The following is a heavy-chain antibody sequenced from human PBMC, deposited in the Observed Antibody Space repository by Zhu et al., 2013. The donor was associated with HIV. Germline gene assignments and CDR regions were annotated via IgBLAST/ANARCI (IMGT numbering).Heavy chain of an antibody. J-gene: IGHJ6*02. D-gene: IGHD2-2*01. CDR3: ARRYCSSTSCPDYYYVRYGRR. CDR1: GGTFSSYA. Sequence: QVQLVQSGAEVKKPGSSVKVSCKASGGTFSSYAISWVRQAPGQGLEWMGGIIPIFGTANYAQKFQGRVTITADESTSTAYMELSSLRSEDTAVYYCARRYCSSTSCPDYYYVRYGRRGAKGTTATVSS. V-gene: IGHV1-69*01. CDR2: IIPIFGTA.